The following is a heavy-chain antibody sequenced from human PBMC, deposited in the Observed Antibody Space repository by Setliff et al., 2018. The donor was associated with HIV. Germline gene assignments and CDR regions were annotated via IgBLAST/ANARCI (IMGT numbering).Heavy chain of an antibody. Sequence: SETLSLTCTVSGDSITSYYWTWIRQPPGKGLEWIGHIYYTGSTNYNPSLKSRVTISLDTSKNQFSLNLNSVTAADTAVYYCARGRHYSSSAPFAIDFWGQGMLVTVSS. D-gene: IGHD6-6*01. V-gene: IGHV4-59*01. J-gene: IGHJ4*02. CDR2: IYYTGST. CDR1: GDSITSYY. CDR3: ARGRHYSSSAPFAIDF.